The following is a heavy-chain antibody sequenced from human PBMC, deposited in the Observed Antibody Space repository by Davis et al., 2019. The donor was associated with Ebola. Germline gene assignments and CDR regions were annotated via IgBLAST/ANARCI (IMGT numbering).Heavy chain of an antibody. CDR3: ARLPGVDTTQRGFDY. J-gene: IGHJ4*02. CDR1: GYSFTNYW. CDR2: IYPGDSDT. V-gene: IGHV5-51*03. Sequence: PGESLKISCRGSGYSFTNYWIAWVRQTPAKGLEWMGIIYPGDSDTRYSPSLEGQVTFSVDKSINTAYLQWSSLKASDTAIYYCARLPGVDTTQRGFDYWGQGSLVTVSS. D-gene: IGHD1-1*01.